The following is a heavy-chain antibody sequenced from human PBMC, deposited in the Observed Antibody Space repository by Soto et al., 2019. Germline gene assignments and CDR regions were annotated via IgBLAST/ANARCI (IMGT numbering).Heavy chain of an antibody. CDR2: INPNGATT. CDR1: GDTRTKCY. Sequence: ASVKASCRGSGDTRTKCYIHWVRKAPGQGLEWMGMINPNGATTTYAQKFVGRVSMTRDTSTGTVYMELSSLRSEDTALYYCARDHPALSTHDFCSSTSCPRRAYYYGMDVWGQGATVTGSS. J-gene: IGHJ6*02. V-gene: IGHV1-46*01. CDR3: ARDHPALSTHDFCSSTSCPRRAYYYGMDV. D-gene: IGHD2-2*01.